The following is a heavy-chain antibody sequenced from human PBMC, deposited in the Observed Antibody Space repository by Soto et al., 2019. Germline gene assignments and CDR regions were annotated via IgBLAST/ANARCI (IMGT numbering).Heavy chain of an antibody. J-gene: IGHJ4*02. CDR3: ARESEDLTSNFDY. CDR1: GFTFTRYS. V-gene: IGHV3-21*01. CDR2: ISSTTNYI. Sequence: GGTLRLSCAASGFTFTRYSMNWVRQAPGKGLEWVSSISSTTNYIYYADSMKGRFTVSRDNAKNSVYLEMNSLSAEDTAVYYCARESEDLTSNFDYWGQGTLVTVSS.